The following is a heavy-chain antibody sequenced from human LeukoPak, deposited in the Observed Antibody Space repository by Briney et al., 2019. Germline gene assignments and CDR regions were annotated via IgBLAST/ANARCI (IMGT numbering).Heavy chain of an antibody. Sequence: ASVKVSCKASGYTFTGYYMHWVRQAPGQGLEWMGIINPSGGSTSYAQKFQGRVTMTRDTSTSTVYMELSSLRSEDTAVYYCAREGTVRGAALRGWFDPWGQGTLVTVSS. CDR1: GYTFTGYY. CDR2: INPSGGST. D-gene: IGHD3-10*01. J-gene: IGHJ5*02. CDR3: AREGTVRGAALRGWFDP. V-gene: IGHV1-46*01.